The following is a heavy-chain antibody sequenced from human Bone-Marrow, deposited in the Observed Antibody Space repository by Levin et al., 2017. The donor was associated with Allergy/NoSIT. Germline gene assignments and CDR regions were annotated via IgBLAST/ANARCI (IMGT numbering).Heavy chain of an antibody. CDR3: ARDVEDDAFDI. J-gene: IGHJ3*02. CDR2: IHPSDSDT. CDR1: GFRFTSYW. V-gene: IGHV5-51*01. Sequence: KVSCKGSGFRFTSYWIGWVRQTPGKGLEWMGIIHPSDSDTRYSPSFQGQVIMSADMSISTAYLQWSSLKASDTAMYYCARDVEDDAFDIWGQGTMVTVSS. D-gene: IGHD1-1*01.